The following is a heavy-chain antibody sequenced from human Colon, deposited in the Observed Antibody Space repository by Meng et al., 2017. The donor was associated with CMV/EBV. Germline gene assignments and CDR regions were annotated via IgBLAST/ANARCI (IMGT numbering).Heavy chain of an antibody. J-gene: IGHJ4*02. CDR3: ARDPSGSRVPFDY. CDR2: INSNSGAT. D-gene: IGHD1-26*01. V-gene: IGHV1-2*02. CDR1: GYTFSDYH. Sequence: VELLHPGAEVKKPGSSVKVSCKASGYTFSDYHIHWVRQAPGQGLEWMGWINSNSGATDYAQKFQGRLTMTRDTSITTVYMELSSLRSDDTAVYYCARDPSGSRVPFDYWGQGSLVTVSS.